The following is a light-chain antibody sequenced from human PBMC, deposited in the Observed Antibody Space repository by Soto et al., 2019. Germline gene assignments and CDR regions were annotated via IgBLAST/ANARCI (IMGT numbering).Light chain of an antibody. J-gene: IGLJ1*01. Sequence: QSALTQPASVSGSPGQSITISCTGTSSDVGSYNFVSWYQQHPGKAPKLMIYEGSKRPSGVSNHFSGSKSGNTASLTISGLLAEDEADYYCCSYAGTNTYVFGSGTKLTVL. CDR2: EGS. CDR1: SSDVGSYNF. V-gene: IGLV2-23*01. CDR3: CSYAGTNTYV.